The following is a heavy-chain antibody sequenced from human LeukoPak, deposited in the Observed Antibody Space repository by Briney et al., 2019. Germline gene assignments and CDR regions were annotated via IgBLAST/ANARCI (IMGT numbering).Heavy chain of an antibody. CDR2: IYHSGST. J-gene: IGHJ6*03. D-gene: IGHD6-6*01. Sequence: SGTLSLTCAVSGGSISSTNWWGWVRQPPGKGLEWIGEIYHSGSTNYNPSLKSRVTISVDTSKNQFSLKLSSVTAADTAVYYCARAPSLKSIADLEYYYYMDVWGKGTTVTVSS. CDR1: GGSISSTNW. V-gene: IGHV4-4*02. CDR3: ARAPSLKSIADLEYYYYMDV.